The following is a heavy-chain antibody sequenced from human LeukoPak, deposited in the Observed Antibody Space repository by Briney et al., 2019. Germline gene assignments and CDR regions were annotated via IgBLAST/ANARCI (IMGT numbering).Heavy chain of an antibody. D-gene: IGHD3-3*01. CDR1: GGSISSGSYY. V-gene: IGHV4-61*02. CDR2: IYTSGTT. J-gene: IGHJ4*02. CDR3: ARKSSAYPFDY. Sequence: SETLSLTCTVSGGSISSGSYYWSWIRQPAGKRLEWIGRIYTSGTTNYNPSLKSRVTISVDTSKNQFSLKLSSVTAADTAVYYCARKSSAYPFDYWGQGTLVTVSS.